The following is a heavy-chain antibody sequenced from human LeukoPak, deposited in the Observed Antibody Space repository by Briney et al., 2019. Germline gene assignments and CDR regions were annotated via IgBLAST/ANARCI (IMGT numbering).Heavy chain of an antibody. CDR2: INPSGGST. CDR1: GYTFTSYY. V-gene: IGHV1-46*01. J-gene: IGHJ5*02. Sequence: ASVKVSCKASGYTFTSYYMHWVRQAPGQGLEWMGIINPSGGSTSYAQKFQGRVTMTTDTSTSTAYIELWSLTSDDTAAYYCAREWWGYDVLTGDNWFDPWGQGTLVTVSS. D-gene: IGHD3-9*01. CDR3: AREWWGYDVLTGDNWFDP.